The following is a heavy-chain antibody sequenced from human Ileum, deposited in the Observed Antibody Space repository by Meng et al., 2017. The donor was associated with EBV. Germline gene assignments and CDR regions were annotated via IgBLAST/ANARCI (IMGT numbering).Heavy chain of an antibody. CDR3: VRPIDYKDYVRFFFFDY. Sequence: VQGQVKPWGTLHPNCPVSRGSVITSSYYWSWIPHSTWMGLEWMASIYRTESTNYNPSLKSRVTISVDTSKNQFSLNLRSVTAADTAVYYCVRPIDYKDYVRFFFFDYWSQGALVTVSS. V-gene: IGHV4-39*01. CDR2: IYRTEST. CDR1: RGSVITSSYY. J-gene: IGHJ4*02. D-gene: IGHD4-11*01.